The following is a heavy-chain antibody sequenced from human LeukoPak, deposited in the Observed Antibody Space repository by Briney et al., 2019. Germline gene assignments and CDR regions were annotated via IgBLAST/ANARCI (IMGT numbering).Heavy chain of an antibody. V-gene: IGHV4-59*01. CDR2: IHYSGST. J-gene: IGHJ4*02. Sequence: SETLSLTCTVSGGSISSYYWSWIRQPPGKGLEWIGYIHYSGSTNYNPSLKSRATISIDTSKNQFSLKLSSVTAADTAVYYCARSYGSGSYFENWGQGTLVHVSP. D-gene: IGHD3-10*01. CDR1: GGSISSYY. CDR3: ARSYGSGSYFEN.